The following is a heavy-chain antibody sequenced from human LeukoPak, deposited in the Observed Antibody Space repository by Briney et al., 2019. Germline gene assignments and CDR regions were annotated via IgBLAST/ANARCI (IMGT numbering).Heavy chain of an antibody. J-gene: IGHJ5*02. CDR2: IRFDGGHK. Sequence: PGGSLRLSCAASGFTFSNYGMFWVRQAPGKGLDWVAFIRFDGGHKYYADSVKGRFTISRDNAKNSLYLQMNSLRAEDTAVYYCATDLIHYYGSGAKTWGQGTLVTVSS. V-gene: IGHV3-30*02. CDR1: GFTFSNYG. D-gene: IGHD3-10*01. CDR3: ATDLIHYYGSGAKT.